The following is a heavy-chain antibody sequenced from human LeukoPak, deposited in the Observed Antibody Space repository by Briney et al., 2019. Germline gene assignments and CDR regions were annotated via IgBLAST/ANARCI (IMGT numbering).Heavy chain of an antibody. Sequence: SETLSLTCAVYGGSFSGYYWSWIRQPPGKGLEWIGEINHSGSTNYNPSLKSRVTISVDTSKNQFSLKLSSVTAADTAVYYCARGFVDIVATITFDYWGQGTLVTVSS. D-gene: IGHD5-12*01. CDR2: INHSGST. CDR3: ARGFVDIVATITFDY. V-gene: IGHV4-34*01. CDR1: GGSFSGYY. J-gene: IGHJ4*02.